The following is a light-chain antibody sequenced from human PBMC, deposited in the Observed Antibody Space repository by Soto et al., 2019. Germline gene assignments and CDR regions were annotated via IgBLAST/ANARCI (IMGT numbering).Light chain of an antibody. CDR2: AAS. V-gene: IGKV1-27*01. J-gene: IGKJ3*01. CDR1: QGINNY. Sequence: DIQMTQSPSSLSASVGDRVTITCRARQGINNYLAWYQQKPGKVPKLLIYAASTLQSGVPSRFSGSGSGTDFTLTISSLQPEDVATYYCQKYNSAPPVTFGPGTKV. CDR3: QKYNSAPPVT.